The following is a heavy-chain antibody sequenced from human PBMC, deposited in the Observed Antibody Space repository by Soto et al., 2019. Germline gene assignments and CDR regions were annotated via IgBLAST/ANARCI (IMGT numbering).Heavy chain of an antibody. CDR2: ILYDGSNK. J-gene: IGHJ6*02. CDR3: AKDLEGMDV. CDR1: GFTFSSYG. V-gene: IGHV3-30*18. Sequence: PGGTLRLSCAASGFTFSSYGMHWVRQAPGKGLEWVAVILYDGSNKYYADSVKGRFTISRDNSKNTLYLQMNSLRAEDTAVYYCAKDLEGMDVWGQGTTVTVSS.